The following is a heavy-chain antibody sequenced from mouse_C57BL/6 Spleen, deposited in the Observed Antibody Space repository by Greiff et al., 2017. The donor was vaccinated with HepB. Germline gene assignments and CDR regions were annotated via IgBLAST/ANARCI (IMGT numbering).Heavy chain of an antibody. Sequence: EVQRVESGPELVKPGASVKISCKASGYSFTGYYMHWVKQSHGNILDWIGYIYPYNGASSYNQKFKGKATLTVDKSSSTAYMELRSLTSEDSAVYYCARDHYFYYFDYWGQGTTLTVSS. J-gene: IGHJ2*01. CDR1: GYSFTGYY. CDR2: IYPYNGAS. CDR3: ARDHYFYYFDY. V-gene: IGHV1-31*01. D-gene: IGHD1-1*02.